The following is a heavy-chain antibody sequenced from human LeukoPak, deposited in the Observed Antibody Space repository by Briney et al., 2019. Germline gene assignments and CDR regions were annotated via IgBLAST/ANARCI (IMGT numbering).Heavy chain of an antibody. J-gene: IGHJ6*02. CDR3: AKDPNYGFSMDV. CDR1: GFTFSSYG. CDR2: IRYDGSNK. D-gene: IGHD3-10*01. V-gene: IGHV3-30*02. Sequence: GVSLRLSCAASGFTFSSYGMHWVRQAPGKGLEWVAFIRYDGSNKYYADSVKGRFTISRDNSKNTLYLQMNSLRAEDTAVYYCAKDPNYGFSMDVWGQGTTVTVSS.